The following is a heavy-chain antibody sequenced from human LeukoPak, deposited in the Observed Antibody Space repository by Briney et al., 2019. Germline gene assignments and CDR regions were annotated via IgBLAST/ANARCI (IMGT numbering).Heavy chain of an antibody. D-gene: IGHD3-10*01. CDR2: IYYSGST. V-gene: IGHV4-59*01. CDR3: ARSTVWFGELDAFDI. J-gene: IGHJ3*02. CDR1: GGSISSYY. Sequence: KPSETLSLTCTVSGGSISSYYWSWIRQPPGKGLEWIGYIYYSGSTNYNPSLKSRVTISVDTSKNQFSLKLSSVTAADTAVYYCARSTVWFGELDAFDIWGQGTMVTVSS.